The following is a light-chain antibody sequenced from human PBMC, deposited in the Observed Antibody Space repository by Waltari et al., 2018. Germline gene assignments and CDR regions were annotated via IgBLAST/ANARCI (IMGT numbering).Light chain of an antibody. CDR3: QHYVSLPVT. Sequence: EIVETQSPGTLCLSTGERATLSCRASQSVSRALAWYQQNPGQAPRLLIYGASNRATGIPDRFSGSGSGTDFSRIISRLEPEDFAVYYCQHYVSLPVTFGQGTKVEIK. CDR1: QSVSRA. V-gene: IGKV3-20*01. CDR2: GAS. J-gene: IGKJ1*01.